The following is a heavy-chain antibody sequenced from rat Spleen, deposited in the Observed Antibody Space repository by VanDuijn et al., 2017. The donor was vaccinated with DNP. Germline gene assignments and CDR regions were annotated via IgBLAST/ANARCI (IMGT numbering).Heavy chain of an antibody. J-gene: IGHJ2*01. D-gene: IGHD1-1*01. V-gene: IGHV5-31*01. Sequence: EVKLVESGGGLVQPGRSLKLSCAASGFTFNNYWMSWIRQAPGKGLEWVASITNTGGSIYYPDSVKGRFTISRDNAQNTLYLQMNSLRSEDTATYYCTRALITTVVTFDYWGQGVMVTVSS. CDR2: ITNTGGSI. CDR3: TRALITTVVTFDY. CDR1: GFTFNNYW.